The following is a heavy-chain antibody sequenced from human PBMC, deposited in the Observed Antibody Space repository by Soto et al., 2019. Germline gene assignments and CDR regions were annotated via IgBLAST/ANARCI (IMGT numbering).Heavy chain of an antibody. CDR2: VKQDGSDK. Sequence: EVQLVESGGGLVQPGGSLRLSCVVSELTFSNYWMNWVRQAPGKGLEWVANVKQDGSDKYYVDSVKGRFSISRDNAKNALYLQMNSLRAEDTAVYYCAGGLGWTQRYWGQGTLVTVSP. CDR3: AGGLGWTQRY. V-gene: IGHV3-7*04. CDR1: ELTFSNYW. D-gene: IGHD2-15*01. J-gene: IGHJ4*02.